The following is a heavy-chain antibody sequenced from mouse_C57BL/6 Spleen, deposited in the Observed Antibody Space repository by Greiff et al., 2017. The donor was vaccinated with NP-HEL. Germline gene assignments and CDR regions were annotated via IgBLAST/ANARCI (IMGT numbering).Heavy chain of an antibody. J-gene: IGHJ2*01. CDR1: GYTFTDYE. CDR2: IDPETGGT. V-gene: IGHV1-15*01. CDR3: TERYYGSNPSFDY. D-gene: IGHD1-1*01. Sequence: QVQLQQSGAELVRPGASVTLSCKASGYTFTDYEMHWVKQTPVHGLEWIGAIDPETGGTAYNQKFKGKAILTADKSSSTAYMELRSLTSEDSAVSNCTERYYGSNPSFDYWGQGTTLTVSS.